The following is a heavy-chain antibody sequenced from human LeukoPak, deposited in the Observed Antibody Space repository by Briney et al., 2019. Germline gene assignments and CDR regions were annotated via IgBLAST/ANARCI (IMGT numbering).Heavy chain of an antibody. D-gene: IGHD5-18*01. CDR3: ARARREYSYGYRPNEMGHYFDH. J-gene: IGHJ4*02. V-gene: IGHV1-2*02. CDR2: INPNSGGT. CDR1: GYTFTGYY. Sequence: ASVKVSYKASGYTFTGYYMHWVRQAPGQGLEWMGWINPNSGGTNYAQKFQGRVTMTRDTSISTAYMELSRLRSDDTAVYYCARARREYSYGYRPNEMGHYFDHWGQGTLVTVSS.